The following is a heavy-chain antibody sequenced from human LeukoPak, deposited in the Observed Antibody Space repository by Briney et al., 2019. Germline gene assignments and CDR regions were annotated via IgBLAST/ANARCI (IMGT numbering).Heavy chain of an antibody. D-gene: IGHD6-19*01. V-gene: IGHV1-69*13. CDR3: ARDPDSYSSGWAPDY. CDR2: IIPIFGTA. CDR1: GGTFSSYA. J-gene: IGHJ4*02. Sequence: SVNVSCKASGGTFSSYAISWVRQAPGQGLEWMGGIIPIFGTANYAQKFQGRVTITADESTSTAYMELSSLRFEDTAVYYCARDPDSYSSGWAPDYWGQGTLVTVSS.